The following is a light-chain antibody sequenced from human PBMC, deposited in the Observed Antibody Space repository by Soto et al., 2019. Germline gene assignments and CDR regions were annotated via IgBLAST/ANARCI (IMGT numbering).Light chain of an antibody. CDR2: NVS. CDR3: SSYTSSSTRV. CDR1: SSDVGGYNY. V-gene: IGLV2-14*01. J-gene: IGLJ1*01. Sequence: QSVLTQPASVSGSPGQSITISCTGTSSDVGGYNYVSWYQQHPGKAPKLMIYNVSNRPSGVSNRLSGPKSGNTASLTISGLRAEDEADYYCSSYTSSSTRVFGTGTKVTVL.